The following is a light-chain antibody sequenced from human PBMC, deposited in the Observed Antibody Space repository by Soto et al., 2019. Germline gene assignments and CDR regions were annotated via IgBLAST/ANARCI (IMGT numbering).Light chain of an antibody. CDR2: GAS. V-gene: IGKV3-15*01. CDR1: QSVRTK. J-gene: IGKJ5*01. Sequence: EIVMTQSPDTLYVSPGEGATLSCTASQSVRTKLAWYQQKAGQAPRLLIYGASTRATGIPDRFSGSGSGTEFTLTISSLEPEDSAVYYCQQRHMWPITFGQGTRLEIK. CDR3: QQRHMWPIT.